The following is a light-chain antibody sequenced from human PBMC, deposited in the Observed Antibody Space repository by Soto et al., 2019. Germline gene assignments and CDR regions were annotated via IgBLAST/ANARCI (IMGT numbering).Light chain of an antibody. CDR1: QSVSSN. V-gene: IGKV3-15*01. CDR2: GAS. J-gene: IGKJ4*01. CDR3: QHYNNWPLT. Sequence: EIVMTQSPATLSVSPGERATLSCRASQSVSSNLAWYQQKPGQAPRPLIYGASTRATGIPARFSGSGSGTEFTLTISSLQSEEFAVYYCQHYNNWPLTFGGGTKVEIK.